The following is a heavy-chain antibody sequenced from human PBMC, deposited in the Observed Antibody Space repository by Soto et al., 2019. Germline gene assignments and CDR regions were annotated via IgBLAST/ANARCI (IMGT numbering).Heavy chain of an antibody. J-gene: IGHJ6*02. V-gene: IGHV1-69*13. CDR1: GGTFSSYA. Sequence: SVKVSCKASGGTFSSYAISRVRQAPGQGLEWMGGIIPIFGTASYAQKFQGRVTITADESTSTAYMELSSLRSEDTAVYYCARDHLRSIAASVYGMDGWRQGITVIVSS. CDR3: ARDHLRSIAASVYGMDG. CDR2: IIPIFGTA. D-gene: IGHD6-6*01.